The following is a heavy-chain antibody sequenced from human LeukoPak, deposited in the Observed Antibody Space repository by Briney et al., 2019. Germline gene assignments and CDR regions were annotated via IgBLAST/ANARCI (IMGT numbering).Heavy chain of an antibody. CDR1: GGSISSSSYY. Sequence: SETLSLTCTVSGGSISSSSYYWGWIRQPPGKGLEWIGGIYYSGSTYYNPSLKSRVTISVDTSKNQFSLKLSSVTAADTAVYYCARELRFLEWLFAPRFDYWGQGTLVTVSS. J-gene: IGHJ4*02. CDR2: IYYSGST. V-gene: IGHV4-39*07. CDR3: ARELRFLEWLFAPRFDY. D-gene: IGHD3-3*01.